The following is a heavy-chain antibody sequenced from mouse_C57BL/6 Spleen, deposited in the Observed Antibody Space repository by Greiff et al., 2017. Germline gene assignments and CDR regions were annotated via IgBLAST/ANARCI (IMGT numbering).Heavy chain of an antibody. CDR1: GYTFTDYN. V-gene: IGHV1-22*01. Sequence: EVLLQQSGPELVKPGASVKMSCKASGYTFTDYNMHWVKQSHGKSLEWIGYINPNNGGTSYNQKFKGKDTLTVNKSSSTAYMELRSLTSEVSAVYYCARTLYYYGSSAAWYFDVWGTGTTVTVSS. J-gene: IGHJ1*03. D-gene: IGHD1-1*01. CDR3: ARTLYYYGSSAAWYFDV. CDR2: INPNNGGT.